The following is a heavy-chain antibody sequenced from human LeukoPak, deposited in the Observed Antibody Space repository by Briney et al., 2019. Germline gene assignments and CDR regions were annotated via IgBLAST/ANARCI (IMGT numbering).Heavy chain of an antibody. CDR2: IYTSGST. D-gene: IGHD2-2*01. J-gene: IGHJ5*02. Sequence: SETLSLTCTVSGGSINSYYWSWIRQPAGKGLEWIGRIYTSGSTNYNPSLKSRVTMSLDTSKNQFSLKLSAVTAADTAMYYCARDWGRVVPAADHNWFDPWGQGTLVTVSS. CDR1: GGSINSYY. CDR3: ARDWGRVVPAADHNWFDP. V-gene: IGHV4-4*07.